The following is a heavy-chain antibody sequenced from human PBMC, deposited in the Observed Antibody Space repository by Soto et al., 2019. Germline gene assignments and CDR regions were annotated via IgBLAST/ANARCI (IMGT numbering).Heavy chain of an antibody. J-gene: IGHJ4*02. CDR3: ARFRYYDSSDSDY. D-gene: IGHD3-22*01. CDR2: IYSGGST. CDR1: GFTVSSNY. Sequence: EVPLVESGGGLIQPGGSLRLSCAASGFTVSSNYMSWVRQAPGKGLEWVSVIYSGGSTYYADSVKGRFTISRDNSKNTLYLQMNSLRAEDTAVYYCARFRYYDSSDSDYWGQGTLVTVSS. V-gene: IGHV3-53*01.